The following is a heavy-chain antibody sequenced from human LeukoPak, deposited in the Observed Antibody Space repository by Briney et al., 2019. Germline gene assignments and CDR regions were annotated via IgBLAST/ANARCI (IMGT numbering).Heavy chain of an antibody. CDR2: ISSSSSTI. D-gene: IGHD3-22*01. CDR1: GFTFSSYS. J-gene: IGHJ4*02. V-gene: IGHV3-48*04. CDR3: ASGYYDSSGYPNAHDY. Sequence: GGSLRLSCAAYGFTFSSYSMNWVRQAPGKGLEWVSYISSSSSTIYYADSVKGRFTISRDNAKNSLYLQMNSLRAEDTAVYYSASGYYDSSGYPNAHDYWGQGTLVTVSS.